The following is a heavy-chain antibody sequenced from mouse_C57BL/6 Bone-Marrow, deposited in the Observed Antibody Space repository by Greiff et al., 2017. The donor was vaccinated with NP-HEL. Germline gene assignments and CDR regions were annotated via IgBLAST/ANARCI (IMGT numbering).Heavy chain of an antibody. D-gene: IGHD4-1*01. V-gene: IGHV7-1*01. CDR3: ARDALGWYFDV. CDR1: GFTFSDFY. J-gene: IGHJ1*03. Sequence: EVMLVESGGGLVKPGRSLRLSCATSGFTFSDFYMEWVRQAPGQGLEWIAASSHNANDYTTEYSASVKGRFIVSRATSQSILYLQMNGLRAEDTAIYYCARDALGWYFDVWGTGTTVTVSS. CDR2: SSHNANDYTT.